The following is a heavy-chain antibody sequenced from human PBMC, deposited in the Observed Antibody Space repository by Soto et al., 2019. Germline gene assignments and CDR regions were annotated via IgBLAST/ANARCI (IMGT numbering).Heavy chain of an antibody. CDR3: AKGMYYYDSSGYRLFDY. V-gene: IGHV3-23*01. CDR1: VFTFINYA. CDR2: ISVSGGST. J-gene: IGHJ4*02. D-gene: IGHD3-22*01. Sequence: GWSLRLSCASSVFTFINYAMNWVRQAPGKGLEWVSGISVSGGSTYYADSVKGRFTVSGDNSKNTVFLQMNSLRAEDTAVYFCAKGMYYYDSSGYRLFDYWGQGTLVTVSS.